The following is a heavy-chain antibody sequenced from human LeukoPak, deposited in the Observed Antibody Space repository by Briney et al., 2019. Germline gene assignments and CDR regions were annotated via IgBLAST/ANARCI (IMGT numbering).Heavy chain of an antibody. CDR1: GITFSSNW. D-gene: IGHD4/OR15-4a*01. CDR3: VRHLTYFDY. CDR2: IKQDGSEK. V-gene: IGHV3-7*01. J-gene: IGHJ4*02. Sequence: GGSLRLSCAASGITFSSNWMSWVRQAPGKGLEWVANIKQDGSEKYYVDSVEGRFSISRDNAKNSLYLQMNSLRAEDTAVYYCVRHLTYFDYWGQGTLVTVSS.